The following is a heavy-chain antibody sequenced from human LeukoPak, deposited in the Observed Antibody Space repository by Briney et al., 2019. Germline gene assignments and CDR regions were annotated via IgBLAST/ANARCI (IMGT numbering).Heavy chain of an antibody. Sequence: GGSLRLSCAASGFTVSGNYMSWVRQAPGKGLEWVSVIYSGGSTYYADSVKGRFTISRDNSKNTLYLQMNSLRAEDTAVYYCARDIAGGYYYMDVWGKGTTVTVSS. J-gene: IGHJ6*03. CDR2: IYSGGST. D-gene: IGHD6-13*01. CDR1: GFTVSGNY. CDR3: ARDIAGGYYYMDV. V-gene: IGHV3-53*01.